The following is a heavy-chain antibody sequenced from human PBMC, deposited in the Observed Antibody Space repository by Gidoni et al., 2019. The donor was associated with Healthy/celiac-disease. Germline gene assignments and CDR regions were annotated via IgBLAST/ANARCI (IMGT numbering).Heavy chain of an antibody. CDR3: ARVIQGVPGIAAASLYYFDY. CDR2: IIPIFGTA. Sequence: QVQLVQSGAEVTKPGSSVTVSCKASGGTFSSYAISWVRQAPGQGLEWMGGIIPIFGTANYAQKFQGRVTITADESTSTAYMELSSLRSEDTAVYYCARVIQGVPGIAAASLYYFDYWGQGTLVTVSS. CDR1: GGTFSSYA. J-gene: IGHJ4*02. V-gene: IGHV1-69*01. D-gene: IGHD6-13*01.